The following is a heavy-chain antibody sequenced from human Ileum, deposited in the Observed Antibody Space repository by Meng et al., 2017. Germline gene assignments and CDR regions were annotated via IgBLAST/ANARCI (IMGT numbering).Heavy chain of an antibody. V-gene: IGHV4-4*03. CDR2: IFHGGTT. CDR3: ARGIGDIRVGFDY. D-gene: IGHD5-12*01. J-gene: IGHJ4*02. Sequence: QVPLLVSGPGLVKPPGTLSLTCAVSGDSISSGNWWNWVRQSPGKGLEWIGEIFHGGTTNYNPSLKNRVTLLMDKSKNQFSLQLTSVTAADTAVFYCARGIGDIRVGFDYWGQGILVTVSS. CDR1: GDSISSGNW.